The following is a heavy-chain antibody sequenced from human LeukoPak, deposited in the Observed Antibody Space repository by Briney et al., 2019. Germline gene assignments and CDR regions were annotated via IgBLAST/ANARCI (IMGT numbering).Heavy chain of an antibody. Sequence: PSETLSLTCTVSGGSISSYYWSWIRQPPGKGLEWIGYIYYSGSTNYNPSLKSRVTISVDTSKNQFSLKLSSVTAADTAVYYCARGYDSRGYVYYYYYMDVWGKGTTVTVSS. CDR2: IYYSGST. V-gene: IGHV4-59*12. D-gene: IGHD3-22*01. J-gene: IGHJ6*03. CDR1: GGSISSYY. CDR3: ARGYDSRGYVYYYYYMDV.